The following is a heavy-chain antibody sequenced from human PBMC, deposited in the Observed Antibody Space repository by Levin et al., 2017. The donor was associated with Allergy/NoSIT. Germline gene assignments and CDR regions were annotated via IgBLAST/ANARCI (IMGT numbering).Heavy chain of an antibody. Sequence: GESLKISCQASGYSFTNNWIGWVRQMPGKGLEWMGIIYPDDSDARYSPSFQGRVTFSADKSIRTAYLQWTNLKASDTAMFFCARRAWGPAGADPYYFDYWGQGTLVTVSS. CDR1: GYSFTNNW. D-gene: IGHD1-26*01. CDR2: IYPDDSDA. J-gene: IGHJ4*02. V-gene: IGHV5-51*01. CDR3: ARRAWGPAGADPYYFDY.